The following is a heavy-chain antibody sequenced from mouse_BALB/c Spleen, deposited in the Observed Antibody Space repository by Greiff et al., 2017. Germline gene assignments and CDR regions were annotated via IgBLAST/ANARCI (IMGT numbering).Heavy chain of an antibody. Sequence: EVQLVESGGGLVQPGGSLKLSCAASGFTFSSYTMSWVRQTPEKRLEWVAYISNGGGSTYYPDTVKGRFTISRDNAKNTLYLQMSSLKSEDTAMYYCARRYGNYDGAWFAYWGQGTLVTVSA. CDR2: ISNGGGST. J-gene: IGHJ3*01. CDR1: GFTFSSYT. V-gene: IGHV5-12-2*01. CDR3: ARRYGNYDGAWFAY. D-gene: IGHD2-10*02.